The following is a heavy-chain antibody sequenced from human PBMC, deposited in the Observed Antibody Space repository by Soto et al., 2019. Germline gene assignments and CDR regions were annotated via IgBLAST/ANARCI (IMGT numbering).Heavy chain of an antibody. J-gene: IGHJ4*02. CDR1: GVSLNTAVHN. CDR3: ADRHDGSGYAYDY. D-gene: IGHD3-22*01. Sequence: TSETLSLTCTVSGVSLNTAVHNWDWIRQPPGEGLEWLGGLHHTGAIFYNPSFRSRVPISFDTSKNQLSLTLTSMTAADTAVYYCADRHDGSGYAYDYWGQGTLVTVSS. CDR2: LHHTGAI. V-gene: IGHV4-39*01.